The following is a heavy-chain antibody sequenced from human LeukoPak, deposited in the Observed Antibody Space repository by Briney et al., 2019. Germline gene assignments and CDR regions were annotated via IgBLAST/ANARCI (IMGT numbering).Heavy chain of an antibody. D-gene: IGHD3-16*01. CDR3: ARHVFSWGLDY. CDR2: IYYSGST. V-gene: IGHV4-31*03. J-gene: IGHJ4*02. CDR1: GGSISSGGYY. Sequence: PSQTLSLTCTVSGGSISSGGYYWSWIRQHPGKGLEWIGYIYYSGSTYYNPSLKSRVTMSVDTSKNQFSLELSSVTAADTAVYFCARHVFSWGLDYWGQGSLVTVSS.